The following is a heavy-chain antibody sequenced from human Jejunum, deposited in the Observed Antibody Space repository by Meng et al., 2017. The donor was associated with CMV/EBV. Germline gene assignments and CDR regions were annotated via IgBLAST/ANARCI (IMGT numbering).Heavy chain of an antibody. CDR2: ISYFGST. J-gene: IGHJ5*02. D-gene: IGHD3-22*01. V-gene: IGHV4-39*01. CDR3: AKRSYDTSHYYLALDP. Sequence: QLQLQESGPGLVKVSETLSLTCTVSGDSISRSTYYWDWIRQPPGKGLEWIGSISYFGSTYYNPSLKSRVTISVDRSRSQFSLKLTSVTAADTAIYYCAKRSYDTSHYYLALDPWGQGTLVTVSS. CDR1: GDSISRSTYY.